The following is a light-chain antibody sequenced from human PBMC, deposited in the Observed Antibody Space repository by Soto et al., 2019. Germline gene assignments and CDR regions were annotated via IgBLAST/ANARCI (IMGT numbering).Light chain of an antibody. CDR1: QSLSSRN. V-gene: IGKV3-15*01. Sequence: EIVLTQSPATLSLSPGERATLSCRASQSLSSRNLAWYQQKPGQAPRLLIYGVSTRATDIPARFSGSGSGTEFTLTISSLQSEDFAVYYCQQYNNWPPTWTFGQGTKVDIK. CDR3: QQYNNWPPTWT. CDR2: GVS. J-gene: IGKJ1*01.